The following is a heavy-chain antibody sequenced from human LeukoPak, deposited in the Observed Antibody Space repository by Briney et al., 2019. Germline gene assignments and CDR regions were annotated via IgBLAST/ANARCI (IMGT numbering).Heavy chain of an antibody. Sequence: SETLSLTCTVSGGSISSYYWSWTRQPPGKGLEWIGYIYYSGSTNYNPSLKSRVTISVDTSKNQFSLKLSSVTAADTAVYYCARLVSSWFDPWGQGTLVTVSS. D-gene: IGHD2-2*01. J-gene: IGHJ5*02. CDR2: IYYSGST. CDR1: GGSISSYY. CDR3: ARLVSSWFDP. V-gene: IGHV4-59*08.